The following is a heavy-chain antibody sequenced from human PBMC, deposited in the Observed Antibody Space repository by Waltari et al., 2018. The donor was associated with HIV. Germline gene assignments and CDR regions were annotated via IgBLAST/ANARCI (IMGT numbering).Heavy chain of an antibody. CDR1: GFTFTSYA. V-gene: IGHV3-23*01. Sequence: QLLESGGGLVQPGGSLRLSCAASGFTFTSYAMGWFRQAPGEGLEWVSTISGSASSTFYADSVKGRFTISRDNSKNTLYLQINSLRADDTAVYYCAKDGRVCGSCKMDLGYFDLWGRGTLVIVSS. D-gene: IGHD2-15*01. CDR3: AKDGRVCGSCKMDLGYFDL. J-gene: IGHJ2*01. CDR2: ISGSASST.